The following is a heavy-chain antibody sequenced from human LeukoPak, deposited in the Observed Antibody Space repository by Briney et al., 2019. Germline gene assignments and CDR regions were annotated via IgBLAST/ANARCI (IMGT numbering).Heavy chain of an antibody. D-gene: IGHD5-24*01. J-gene: IGHJ4*02. CDR3: VKDGGWVQYAN. CDR2: IRADAVTT. V-gene: IGHV3-23*01. CDR1: GFIFSHHG. Sequence: GGSLRLSCATSGFIFSHHGMNWVRQAPGKGLEWVSGIRADAVTTYYADSVKGRFIISRDNSKNTVYLQMNSLSAEDAAVYYCVKDGGWVQYANWGQGTLVTVSS.